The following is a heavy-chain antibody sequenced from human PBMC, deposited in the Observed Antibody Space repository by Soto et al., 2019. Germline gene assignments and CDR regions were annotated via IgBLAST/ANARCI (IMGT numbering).Heavy chain of an antibody. Sequence: QVTLKESGPTLVKPTQTLTLTCTVCGLSLRTTGVGVSWVRQPPGKALEWLALLYWDDDKRYSPSLRSRLTIAKDISEKQVVLTMTNIDTVDPATYYCVQSRCGGDCLEIYSSHTYNGLDVWGQGTTVTVPS. CDR3: VQSRCGGDCLEIYSSHTYNGLDV. J-gene: IGHJ6*02. D-gene: IGHD2-21*02. CDR1: GLSLRTTGVG. V-gene: IGHV2-5*02. CDR2: LYWDDDK.